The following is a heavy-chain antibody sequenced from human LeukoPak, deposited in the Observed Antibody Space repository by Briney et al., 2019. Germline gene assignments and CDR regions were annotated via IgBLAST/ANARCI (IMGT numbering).Heavy chain of an antibody. J-gene: IGHJ6*03. CDR2: INHSGST. CDR3: ARRPQFTMVRGVPLLGYYMDV. CDR1: GYSISSGYY. D-gene: IGHD3-10*01. V-gene: IGHV4-38-2*01. Sequence: PSETLSLTCAVSGYSISSGYYWGWIRQPPGKGLEWIGEINHSGSTNYNPSLKSRVTISVDTSKSQFSLKLSSVTAADTAVYYCARRPQFTMVRGVPLLGYYMDVWGKGTTVTVSS.